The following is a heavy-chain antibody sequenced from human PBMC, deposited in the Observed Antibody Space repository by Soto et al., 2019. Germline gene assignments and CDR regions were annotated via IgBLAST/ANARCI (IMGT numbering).Heavy chain of an antibody. CDR1: EYSFTSYW. J-gene: IGHJ4*02. CDR2: IDPSDSYT. Sequence: PGESLKISCKGSEYSFTSYWISWVRQMPGKGLEWMGRIDPSDSYTNYSPSFQGHVTISADKSISTAYLQWSSLKASDTAMYYCARLGRRPGIAAAGTGCWGQGTLVTVSS. CDR3: ARLGRRPGIAAAGTGC. D-gene: IGHD6-13*01. V-gene: IGHV5-10-1*01.